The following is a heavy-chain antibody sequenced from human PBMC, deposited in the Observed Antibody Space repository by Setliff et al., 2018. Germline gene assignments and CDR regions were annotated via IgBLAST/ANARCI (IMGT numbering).Heavy chain of an antibody. D-gene: IGHD3-10*01. J-gene: IGHJ4*02. Sequence: GSLRLSCAASGFSISDHYMDWVRQAPGKGLEWVARVRSNSVGGTTEYGAPVKGRFTISRDDSKDTVYLQMNDLKTEDTGVYYCTGRTYGHQLGDYWGQGTLVTVSS. V-gene: IGHV3-15*01. CDR2: VRSNSVGGTT. CDR3: TGRTYGHQLGDY. CDR1: GFSISDHY.